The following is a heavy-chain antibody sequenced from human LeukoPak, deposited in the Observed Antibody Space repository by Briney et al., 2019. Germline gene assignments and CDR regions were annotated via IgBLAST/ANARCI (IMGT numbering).Heavy chain of an antibody. CDR3: ARDSSSWGNYGMDV. CDR2: INPNSGGT. D-gene: IGHD6-13*01. J-gene: IGHJ6*02. Sequence: ASVKVSCKAYGYTFTGYYLHWVRQAPGQGLEWMGWINPNSGGTNYAQKFQGRVTMTRDTSINTAYMELSRLRSDDTAVYYCARDSSSWGNYGMDVWGQGTTVTVSS. CDR1: GYTFTGYY. V-gene: IGHV1-2*02.